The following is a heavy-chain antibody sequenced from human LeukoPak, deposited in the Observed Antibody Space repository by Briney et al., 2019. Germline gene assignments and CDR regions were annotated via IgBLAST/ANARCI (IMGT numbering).Heavy chain of an antibody. J-gene: IGHJ4*02. CDR3: ARDASVPLDY. Sequence: GGSLRLSCAASGFTFSSYAMHWVRQAPGKGLEWVAVISYDGSNKYYADSVKGRFTISRDNSKNTLYLQMNSLRAEDTAVYYCARDASVPLDYWGQGTLVTVSS. CDR2: ISYDGSNK. V-gene: IGHV3-30-3*01. D-gene: IGHD1-1*01. CDR1: GFTFSSYA.